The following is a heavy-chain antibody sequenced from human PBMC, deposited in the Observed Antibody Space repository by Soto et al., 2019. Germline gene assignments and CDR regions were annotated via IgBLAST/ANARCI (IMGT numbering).Heavy chain of an antibody. V-gene: IGHV4-39*07. J-gene: IGHJ4*02. CDR1: GGSISISSYY. D-gene: IGHD2-2*01. CDR2: ISYSGSS. CDR3: ARATPAGSADF. Sequence: SETLSLTCTVSGGSISISSYYWGCIRQPPGKGLEWIGSISYSGSSYSNPSLKSRVTISADTSKNQFSLRLTSVTAADTAVYFCARATPAGSADFWGQGTLVTVSS.